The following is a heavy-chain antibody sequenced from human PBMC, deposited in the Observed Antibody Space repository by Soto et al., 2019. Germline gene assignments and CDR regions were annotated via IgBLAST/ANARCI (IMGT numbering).Heavy chain of an antibody. Sequence: GASVKVSCEASGYTFTSYAMHWVRQAPGQKLEWMGWINAGNGNTKYSQKFQGRVTITRDTSASTAYMELSSLRSEDTAVYYCARDQSNDFWNYYYYGMDVWGQGTTVTVSS. D-gene: IGHD3-3*01. CDR1: GYTFTSYA. V-gene: IGHV1-3*01. J-gene: IGHJ6*02. CDR3: ARDQSNDFWNYYYYGMDV. CDR2: INAGNGNT.